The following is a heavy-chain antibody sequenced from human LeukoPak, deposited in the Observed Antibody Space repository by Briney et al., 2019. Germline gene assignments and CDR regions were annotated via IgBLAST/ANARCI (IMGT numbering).Heavy chain of an antibody. CDR2: IYSGGRT. V-gene: IGHV3-66*04. CDR3: AGQTGTTYRDAFDI. CDR1: GFTVSSNY. D-gene: IGHD1-1*01. Sequence: PGGSLRLSCAASGFTVSSNYMSWVRQAPGKGLEWVSVIYSGGRTDYADSVKGRFTISRDNSKNTLYFQMSSLRAEDTAVYYCAGQTGTTYRDAFDIWGQGTMVTVSS. J-gene: IGHJ3*02.